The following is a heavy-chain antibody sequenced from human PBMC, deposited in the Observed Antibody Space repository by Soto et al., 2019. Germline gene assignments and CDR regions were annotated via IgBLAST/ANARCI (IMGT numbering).Heavy chain of an antibody. V-gene: IGHV4-34*01. Sequence: PLETLSLTCAVYGGSLSGYYWTWIRQPPGKGLEWIGEVNPGGITNYSPSVKSRLKISLDTSKKEVSLEMTSVTAADTAVYYCGRVVIKTAIQSIDSWGPGTLVTVS. CDR3: GRVVIKTAIQSIDS. CDR2: VNPGGIT. J-gene: IGHJ4*02. CDR1: GGSLSGYY.